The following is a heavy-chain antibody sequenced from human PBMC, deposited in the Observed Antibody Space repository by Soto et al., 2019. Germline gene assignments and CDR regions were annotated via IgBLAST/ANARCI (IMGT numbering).Heavy chain of an antibody. D-gene: IGHD3-10*01. CDR1: GFTFSNAW. CDR3: TTAAIYYGSGSYFTGYYFDY. V-gene: IGHV3-15*07. J-gene: IGHJ4*02. Sequence: EVQLVESGGGLVKPGGSLRLSCAASGFTFSNAWMNWVRQAPGKGLEWVGRIKSKTDGGTTDYAAPVKGRFTISRDDSKNTLYLQMNSLKTEDTAVYYCTTAAIYYGSGSYFTGYYFDYWGQGTLVTVSS. CDR2: IKSKTDGGTT.